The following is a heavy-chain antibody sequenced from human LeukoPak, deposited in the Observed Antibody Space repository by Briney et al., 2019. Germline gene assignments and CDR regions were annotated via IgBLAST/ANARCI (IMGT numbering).Heavy chain of an antibody. CDR1: GFIFSSYN. CDR2: ISSSSTYI. D-gene: IGHD5-12*01. J-gene: IGHJ4*02. Sequence: SGGSLRLSCVASGFIFSSYNINWVRQAPGKGLEWVSSISSSSTYIYYADSVKGRFTISRDNTKNSLDLQMDSLRVEDTAVYYCAREGYSAYGLDNWGQGTLVTVSS. CDR3: AREGYSAYGLDN. V-gene: IGHV3-21*01.